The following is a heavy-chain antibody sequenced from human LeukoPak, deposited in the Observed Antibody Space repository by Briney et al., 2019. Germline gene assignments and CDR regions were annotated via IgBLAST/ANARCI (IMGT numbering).Heavy chain of an antibody. D-gene: IGHD3-16*01. CDR2: ISGSGSGT. V-gene: IGHV3-23*01. CDR3: ARSHLLGDYADY. Sequence: PGGSLRPSCAASGFTFSNYAMSWVRQAPGKGLEWVSPISGSGSGTYYADSVKGRFTISRDNSKNTLHLQMNSLRAEDTAVYYCARSHLLGDYADYWGQGTLVTVSS. J-gene: IGHJ4*02. CDR1: GFTFSNYA.